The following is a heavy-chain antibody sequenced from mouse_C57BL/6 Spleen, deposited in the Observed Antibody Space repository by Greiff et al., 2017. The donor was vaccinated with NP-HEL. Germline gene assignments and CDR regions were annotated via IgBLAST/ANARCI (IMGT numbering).Heavy chain of an antibody. Sequence: VQLQESGAELVKPGASVKISCKASGYAFSSYWMNWVKQRPGKGLEWIGQIYPGDGDTNYNGKFKGKATLTADKSSSTAYMQLSSLTSEDSAVYFCARSLITTVVAGDYWGQGTTLTVSS. D-gene: IGHD1-1*01. CDR1: GYAFSSYW. V-gene: IGHV1-80*01. J-gene: IGHJ2*01. CDR2: IYPGDGDT. CDR3: ARSLITTVVAGDY.